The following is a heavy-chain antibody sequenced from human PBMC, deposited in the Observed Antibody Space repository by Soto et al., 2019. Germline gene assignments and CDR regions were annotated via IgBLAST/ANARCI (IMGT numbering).Heavy chain of an antibody. CDR3: AQRRENYYGSGAPHYYYGMDV. V-gene: IGHV1-58*01. J-gene: IGHJ6*02. Sequence: SVKVSCKASGFTFTSSAVQWVRQARGQRLEWIGWIVVGSGNTNYAQKFQERVTITRDMSTSTAYMELSSLRSEDTAVYYCAQRRENYYGSGAPHYYYGMDVWGQGTTVTVSS. D-gene: IGHD3-10*01. CDR1: GFTFTSSA. CDR2: IVVGSGNT.